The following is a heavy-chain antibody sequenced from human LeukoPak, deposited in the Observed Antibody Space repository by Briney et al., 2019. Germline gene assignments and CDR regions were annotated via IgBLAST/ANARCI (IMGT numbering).Heavy chain of an antibody. CDR3: ARLPPFAIFQVAHYYYMDV. V-gene: IGHV1-69*06. J-gene: IGHJ6*03. CDR2: IIPIFGTA. D-gene: IGHD3-3*01. CDR1: GGTFSSYA. Sequence: GASVKVSCKASGGTFSSYAISWVRQAPGQGLEWMGGIIPIFGTANYAQKFQGRVTITADKSTSTAYMELSSLRSEDTAVYYCARLPPFAIFQVAHYYYMDVWGEGTTVIVSS.